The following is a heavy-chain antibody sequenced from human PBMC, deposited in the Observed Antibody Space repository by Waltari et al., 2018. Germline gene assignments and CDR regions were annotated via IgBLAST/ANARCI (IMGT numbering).Heavy chain of an antibody. CDR3: ATDVAPTPSAYYYYGMDV. V-gene: IGHV1-24*01. CDR2: FDPEDSET. D-gene: IGHD5-12*01. CDR1: GYTLTELS. J-gene: IGHJ6*02. Sequence: QVQLVQSGAEVKKPGASVKVSCKVSGYTLTELSMHWVRQAPGKGLEWMGGFDPEDSETIYAQKFQGRVTMTEDTSTDTAYMELSSLSSEDTAVYYCATDVAPTPSAYYYYGMDVWGQGTTVTVSS.